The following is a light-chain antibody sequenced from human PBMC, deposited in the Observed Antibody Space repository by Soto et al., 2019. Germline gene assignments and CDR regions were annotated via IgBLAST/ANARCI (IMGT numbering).Light chain of an antibody. J-gene: IGLJ2*01. V-gene: IGLV2-14*01. CDR3: NSYTLSKTVI. CDR2: EVT. Sequence: QSALTQPASVSGSPGQSITISCSGTSSDVVAHDFVSWYQHHPDKAPKVIIFEVTKRPSGVSDRFSGSKTGNTASLTISGLQAEDEADYYCNSYTLSKTVIFGGGTKLTVL. CDR1: SSDVVAHDF.